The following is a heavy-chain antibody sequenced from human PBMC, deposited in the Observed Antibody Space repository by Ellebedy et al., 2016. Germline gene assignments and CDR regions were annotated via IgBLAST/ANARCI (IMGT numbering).Heavy chain of an antibody. CDR1: GGSFSGYY. V-gene: IGHV4-34*01. D-gene: IGHD6-19*01. Sequence: SETLSLXXAVYGGSFSGYYWSWIRQPPGKGLEWIGEINHSGSTNYNPSLKSRVTISVDTSKNQFSLKLSSVTAADTAVYYCARGRGGIAVAATDQDYYGMDVWGQGTTVTVSS. CDR3: ARGRGGIAVAATDQDYYGMDV. CDR2: INHSGST. J-gene: IGHJ6*02.